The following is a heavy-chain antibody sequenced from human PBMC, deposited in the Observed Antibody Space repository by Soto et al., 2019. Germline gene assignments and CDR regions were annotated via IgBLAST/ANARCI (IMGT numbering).Heavy chain of an antibody. Sequence: QVQLVQSGAEVKKPGASVMLSCKASGYSFTSYDINWVRQAAGQGLEWVGWINPNSGNTDYAQKFQGRVTMTRDPSIRTAYKELSSLRSEDTAVYYCARSPFIDYFSMDVWGKGTTVTVSS. J-gene: IGHJ6*03. V-gene: IGHV1-8*01. CDR1: GYSFTSYD. CDR2: INPNSGNT. D-gene: IGHD2-15*01. CDR3: ARSPFIDYFSMDV.